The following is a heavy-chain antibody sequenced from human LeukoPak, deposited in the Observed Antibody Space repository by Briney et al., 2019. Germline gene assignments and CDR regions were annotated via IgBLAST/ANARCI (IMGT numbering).Heavy chain of an antibody. D-gene: IGHD1-20*01. V-gene: IGHV3-48*03. CDR3: ATLTGPRTFDY. CDR2: ISSSGSTI. J-gene: IGHJ4*02. CDR1: GFTFSSYE. Sequence: GGSLRLSCAASGFTFSSYEMNWVRQAPGKGLEWVSYISSSGSTIYYADSVKGRLTISRDNAKNSLYLQMNSLRADDTALYYCATLTGPRTFDYWGQGTLVTVSS.